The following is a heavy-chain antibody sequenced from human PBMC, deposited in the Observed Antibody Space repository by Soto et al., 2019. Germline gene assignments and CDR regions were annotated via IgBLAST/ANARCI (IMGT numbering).Heavy chain of an antibody. D-gene: IGHD3-9*01. CDR3: ASWDYDVLTGYSYDD. V-gene: IGHV1-69*01. CDR2: IIPMIGST. J-gene: IGHJ4*02. Sequence: QVQLLQSGAEVKKPGSSVKVSCKASGGTFNNYGMGWVRQAPGQGLEWMGGIIPMIGSTNYAQKFQGRLTLTADASRSTAYMELRSLRSDDTAVYYCASWDYDVLTGYSYDDWGQGTLVTVSS. CDR1: GGTFNNYG.